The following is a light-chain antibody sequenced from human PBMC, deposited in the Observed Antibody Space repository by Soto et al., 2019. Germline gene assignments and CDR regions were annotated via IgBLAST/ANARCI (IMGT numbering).Light chain of an antibody. V-gene: IGKV3-15*01. Sequence: EIVMTQSPATLSVSPGARATLSCRASQSVNSNLAWYQQKPGQAPRLLIYGASTRATGIPATFSGSGSGTEFTLTISSLQSEDFAIYYCQQYDNWPSLTFGGGTKVDIK. CDR3: QQYDNWPSLT. CDR2: GAS. J-gene: IGKJ4*01. CDR1: QSVNSN.